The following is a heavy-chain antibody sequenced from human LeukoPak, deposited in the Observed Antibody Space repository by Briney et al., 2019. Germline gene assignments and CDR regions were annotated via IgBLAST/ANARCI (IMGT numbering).Heavy chain of an antibody. J-gene: IGHJ4*02. CDR3: ARGTLKAAATDFDY. CDR2: IWYDGRNK. CDR1: GFTFSSYG. Sequence: GGSLRLSCAASGFTFSSYGMHWVRQAPGKGLEWVAVIWYDGRNKYYADSVKGRFTISRDNSKNTLYLQMNILRAEDTAVYYCARGTLKAAATDFDYWGQGTLVTVSS. V-gene: IGHV3-33*01. D-gene: IGHD6-13*01.